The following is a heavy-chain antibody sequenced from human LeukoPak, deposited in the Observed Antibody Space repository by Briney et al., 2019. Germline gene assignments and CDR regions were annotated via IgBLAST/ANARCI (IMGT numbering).Heavy chain of an antibody. CDR1: GYSFTNHW. D-gene: IGHD3-3*01. Sequence: GESLKISCKVSGYSFTNHWIAWVRQMPGKGLEWVGIIFPGDSDTRYSPSFQGQVTISADKSINTAYLQWSYLKASDTAMYYCARRASYGLGDDYWGQGTLVTVSS. V-gene: IGHV5-51*01. CDR3: ARRASYGLGDDY. J-gene: IGHJ4*02. CDR2: IFPGDSDT.